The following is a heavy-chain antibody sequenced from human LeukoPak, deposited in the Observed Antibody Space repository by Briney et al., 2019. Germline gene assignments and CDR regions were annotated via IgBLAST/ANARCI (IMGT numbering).Heavy chain of an antibody. J-gene: IGHJ4*02. CDR2: IYSGGST. CDR1: GFTVSSNY. Sequence: GGSLRLSCAASGFTVSSNYMSWVRQAPGKGLEWVSGIYSGGSTYYAESVTGRCTICRDNSKNTLYLQMNSMRAADTAVYYCASSRYCSGGSCWGIDYWGQGTLVTVSS. CDR3: ASSRYCSGGSCWGIDY. V-gene: IGHV3-53*01. D-gene: IGHD2-15*01.